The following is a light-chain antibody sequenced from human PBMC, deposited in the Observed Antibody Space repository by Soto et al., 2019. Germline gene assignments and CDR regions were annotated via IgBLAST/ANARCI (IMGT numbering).Light chain of an antibody. CDR2: QAS. CDR3: QQYSSHST. J-gene: IGKJ1*01. Sequence: DIQMTQSPSTLSASVGDRVTITCRASQSISNWLAWYQQKAGKAPKLLIYQASSLENGVPSRFSGSGSGTEFSLTISSLQPDDFATYYCQQYSSHSTFGQGTKVDIK. V-gene: IGKV1-5*03. CDR1: QSISNW.